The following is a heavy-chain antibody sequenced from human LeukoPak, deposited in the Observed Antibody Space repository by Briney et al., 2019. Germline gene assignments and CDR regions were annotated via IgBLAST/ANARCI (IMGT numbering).Heavy chain of an antibody. CDR1: GFTVSSNY. CDR2: IYSGGST. Sequence: QAGGSLRLSCAASGFTVSSNYMSWVRQAPGKGLEWVSVIYSGGSTYYADSVKGRFTISRDNSKNTLYLQMNSLRAEDTAVYYCARGGIVGATRGAFDIWGQGTMVTVSS. CDR3: ARGGIVGATRGAFDI. D-gene: IGHD1-26*01. V-gene: IGHV3-53*01. J-gene: IGHJ3*02.